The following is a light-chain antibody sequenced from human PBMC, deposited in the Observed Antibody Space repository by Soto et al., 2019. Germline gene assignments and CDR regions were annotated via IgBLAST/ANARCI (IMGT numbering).Light chain of an antibody. Sequence: EIVMTQSPVTLSASPLEIATLSCRASQTIDNTLAWYQRKPGQAPRLLIYDASTRATGVPARFSGSGSGTDFTLTISRLEPEDFAVFYCQKYAFSPRNFGQGKRREIK. J-gene: IGKJ5*01. CDR3: QKYAFSPRN. V-gene: IGKV3-15*01. CDR1: QTIDNT. CDR2: DAS.